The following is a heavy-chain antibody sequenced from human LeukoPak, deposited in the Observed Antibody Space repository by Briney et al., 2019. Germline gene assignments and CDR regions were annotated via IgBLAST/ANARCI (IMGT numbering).Heavy chain of an antibody. CDR3: ARGSIAADTNDAFHI. CDR2: ISSSGSTI. D-gene: IGHD6-13*01. V-gene: IGHV3-11*01. CDR1: GFTFRDYY. Sequence: GGSLRLSCAASGFTFRDYYMNWIRQAPGKGLEWVSYISSSGSTIYYADSVKGRFTISRDNAKNSLYLQMNSLGAEDTAVYYCARGSIAADTNDAFHIWGQGTMVTVSS. J-gene: IGHJ3*02.